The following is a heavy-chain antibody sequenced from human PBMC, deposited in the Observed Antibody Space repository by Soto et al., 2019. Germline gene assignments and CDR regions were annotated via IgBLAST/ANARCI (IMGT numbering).Heavy chain of an antibody. J-gene: IGHJ4*02. CDR2: IYYSGST. Sequence: SETLSLTCTVSGGSISSYYWSWIRQPPGKGLEWIGYIYYSGSTNYNPSLKSRVTISVDTSKNQFSLKLSSVTAADTAVYYCARVDSSWYAYYFDYWGQGTLVTVSS. CDR1: GGSISSYY. V-gene: IGHV4-59*01. CDR3: ARVDSSWYAYYFDY. D-gene: IGHD6-13*01.